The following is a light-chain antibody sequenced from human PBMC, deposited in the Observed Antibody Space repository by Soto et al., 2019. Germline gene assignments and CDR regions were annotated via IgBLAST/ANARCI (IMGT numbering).Light chain of an antibody. V-gene: IGLV2-8*01. CDR3: TSYAGSNIPVL. J-gene: IGLJ2*01. CDR2: DVT. CDR1: SSDVGGYNF. Sequence: QSALTQPPSACGSTGQSVTISCTGTSSDVGGYNFVSWYQQHPGKAPKPMIYDVTERPSGVPDRFSGSKSGNTAFLTVSGLQGEDEADYYCTSYAGSNIPVLFGGGTKLTVL.